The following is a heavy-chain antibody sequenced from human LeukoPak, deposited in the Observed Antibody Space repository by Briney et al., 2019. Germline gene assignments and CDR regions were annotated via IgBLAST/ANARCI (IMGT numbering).Heavy chain of an antibody. V-gene: IGHV1-18*01. J-gene: IGHJ5*02. D-gene: IGHD2-21*02. CDR2: ISANDGNT. CDR1: GYTFTSYG. CDR3: ARDSCGGDCYEQNNWFDP. Sequence: ASVKVSCKASGYTFTSYGISWVRQAPGQGLEWMGWISANDGNTDYPQKLQGRVTMTTDTSTSTAYMELRSLRSDDTAVYYCARDSCGGDCYEQNNWFDPWGQGTLVTVSS.